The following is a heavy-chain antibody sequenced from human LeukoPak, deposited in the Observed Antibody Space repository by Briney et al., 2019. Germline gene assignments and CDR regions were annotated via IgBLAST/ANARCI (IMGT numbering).Heavy chain of an antibody. CDR3: ARGYLGLWFGELSRLDAFDI. Sequence: GGSLRLSCAASGFTFSSYSMNWVRQAPGKGLEWVSSISSSSSYIYYADSVKGRFTISRDNAKNSLYLQMNSLRAEDTGVYYCARGYLGLWFGELSRLDAFDIWGQGTMVTVSS. J-gene: IGHJ3*02. CDR2: ISSSSSYI. V-gene: IGHV3-21*01. CDR1: GFTFSSYS. D-gene: IGHD3-10*01.